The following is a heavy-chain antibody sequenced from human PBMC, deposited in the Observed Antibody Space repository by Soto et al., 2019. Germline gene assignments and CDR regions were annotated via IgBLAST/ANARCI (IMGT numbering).Heavy chain of an antibody. J-gene: IGHJ4*02. Sequence: EVQLVESGGGVLRPGGSLRLSCAASGFIFDDYGMSWAHQAPGKGLEWVSGVNWNGGSTGYADSVKGRFTISRDNAKNFLFLQMNRLRVEDTAFYYCVRGASLNFDYWGQGTLVTVSS. CDR2: VNWNGGST. CDR1: GFIFDDYG. V-gene: IGHV3-20*04. D-gene: IGHD1-26*01. CDR3: VRGASLNFDY.